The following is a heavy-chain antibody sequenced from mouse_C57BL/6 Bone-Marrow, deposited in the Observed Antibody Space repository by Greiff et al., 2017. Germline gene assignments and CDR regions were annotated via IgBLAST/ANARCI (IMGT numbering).Heavy chain of an antibody. J-gene: IGHJ3*01. CDR1: GYTFTDYY. CDR2: INPYNGGT. CDR3: ARRTAGAY. Sequence: VHVKQSGPVLVKPGASVKMSCKASGYTFTDYYMNWVKQSHGKSLEWIGVINPYNGGTSYNQKFKGKATLTVDKSSSTAYMELNSLTSEDSAVYYCARRTAGAYWGQGTLVTVSA. V-gene: IGHV1-19*01.